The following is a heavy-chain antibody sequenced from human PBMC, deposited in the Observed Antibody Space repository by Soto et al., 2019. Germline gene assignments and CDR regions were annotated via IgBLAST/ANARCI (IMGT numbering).Heavy chain of an antibody. CDR2: ISSSSSYI. CDR3: VKCLYYYDHWLAP. CDR1: GFTFSSYS. Sequence: GGALRLCCAASGFTFSSYSMNGGRQAPGKGLEWVSSISSSSSYIYYADSVKGRFTISRDNAKNSLYLQMNSLRAEDTAVYYCVKCLYYYDHWLAPWGQGTQVTVSS. J-gene: IGHJ5*02. D-gene: IGHD3-22*01. V-gene: IGHV3-21*01.